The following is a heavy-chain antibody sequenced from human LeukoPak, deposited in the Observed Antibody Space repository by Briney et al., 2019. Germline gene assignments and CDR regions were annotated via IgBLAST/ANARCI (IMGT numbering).Heavy chain of an antibody. J-gene: IGHJ4*02. Sequence: ASVKVSCKASGYTFTGYYMHWVRQAPGQGLEWMGIINPSGGSTSYAQKFQGRVTMTRDMSTSTVYMELSSLRSEDTAVYYCARVSAAAAAGRGSNFDYWGQGTLVTVSS. V-gene: IGHV1-46*01. CDR3: ARVSAAAAAGRGSNFDY. D-gene: IGHD6-13*01. CDR2: INPSGGST. CDR1: GYTFTGYY.